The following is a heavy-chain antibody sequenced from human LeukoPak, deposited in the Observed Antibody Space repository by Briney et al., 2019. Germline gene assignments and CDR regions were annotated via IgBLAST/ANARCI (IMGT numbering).Heavy chain of an antibody. CDR1: GYTFTGYY. V-gene: IGHV1-2*02. CDR2: INPNSGGT. J-gene: IGHJ4*02. D-gene: IGHD3-10*01. Sequence: PGESLKISCKASGYTFTGYYMHWVRQAPGQGLEWMGWINPNSGGTNYAQKFQGRVTMTRDTSISTAYMELSRLRSDDTAVYYCARGRGLAGDYWGQGTLVTVSS. CDR3: ARGRGLAGDY.